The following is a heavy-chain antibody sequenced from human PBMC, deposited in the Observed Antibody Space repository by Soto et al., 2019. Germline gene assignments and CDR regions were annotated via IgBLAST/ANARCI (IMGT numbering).Heavy chain of an antibody. CDR3: ARGMTPPGAPAWYYFDS. Sequence: SETLSLTCTVSGASITSSSYWSWIRQPAGKGLEWIGRFSPSGTTNYNPSLRSRVTMSADVSKNQFSLRLTSVTAADTALYYCARGMTPPGAPAWYYFDSWGQGTLVTVSS. V-gene: IGHV4-4*07. CDR1: GASITSSSY. J-gene: IGHJ4*02. D-gene: IGHD2-8*02. CDR2: FSPSGTT.